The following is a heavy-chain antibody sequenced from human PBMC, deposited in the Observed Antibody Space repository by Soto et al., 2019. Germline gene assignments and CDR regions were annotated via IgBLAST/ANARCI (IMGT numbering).Heavy chain of an antibody. CDR2: INPNSGGT. CDR3: ARDRAARPDYYYYGMDV. D-gene: IGHD6-6*01. Sequence: QVQLVQSGAEVKKPGASVKVSCKASGYAFTGYYMHWVRQAPGPGLEWRGWINPNSGGTNYAQKVQGWVTLTRDTSISTAYMELSRLRSDDTAVYYCARDRAARPDYYYYGMDVWGQGTTVTVSS. V-gene: IGHV1-2*04. J-gene: IGHJ6*02. CDR1: GYAFTGYY.